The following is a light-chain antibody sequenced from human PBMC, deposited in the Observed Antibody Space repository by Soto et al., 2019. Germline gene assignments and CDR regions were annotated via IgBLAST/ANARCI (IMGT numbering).Light chain of an antibody. CDR1: QSVFSSSKNKNM. CDR2: WVS. CDR3: QQFYDVPWT. J-gene: IGKJ1*01. V-gene: IGKV4-1*01. Sequence: DIVMTQSPDSLSVSLGERATINCKSSQSVFSSSKNKNMLAWYQEKPGQAPKLLVYWVSIRESGVPERFSVSGSGTDFTLTISSLQAEDVAVYYCQQFYDVPWTFGQGTKVEIK.